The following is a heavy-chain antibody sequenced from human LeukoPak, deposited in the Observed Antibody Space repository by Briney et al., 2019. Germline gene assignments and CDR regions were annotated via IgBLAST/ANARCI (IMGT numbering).Heavy chain of an antibody. J-gene: IGHJ4*02. D-gene: IGHD3-22*01. V-gene: IGHV4-34*01. CDR1: GGSFSGYY. CDR2: INHSGST. Sequence: SETLSLTCAVYGGSFSGYYWSWIRQPPGKGLEWIGEINHSGSTNYNPSLKSRVTISVDTSKNQFSLKLSSVTAADTAVYYCARVGYYDSSGYYRAHRGFDYWGQGTLVTVSS. CDR3: ARVGYYDSSGYYRAHRGFDY.